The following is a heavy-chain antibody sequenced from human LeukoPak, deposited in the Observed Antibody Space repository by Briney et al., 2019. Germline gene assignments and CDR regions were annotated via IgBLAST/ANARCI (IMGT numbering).Heavy chain of an antibody. Sequence: GGSLRLSCAASGFTFSNYAMSWVRQAPGKGLEWVSTVTGSGVTTYYSDSVKGRFTISRDNSRNTLYLQMNSLRAEDTAVYYCARLSRQQLVAANYFDYWGQGTLVTVSS. V-gene: IGHV3-23*01. CDR2: VTGSGVTT. CDR3: ARLSRQQLVAANYFDY. CDR1: GFTFSNYA. J-gene: IGHJ4*02. D-gene: IGHD6-13*01.